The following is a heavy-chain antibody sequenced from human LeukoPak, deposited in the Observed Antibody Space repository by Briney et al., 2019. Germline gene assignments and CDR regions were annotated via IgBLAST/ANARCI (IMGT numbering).Heavy chain of an antibody. J-gene: IGHJ6*02. Sequence: PGGSLRLSCAASGFTVSSNYMSWVRQAPGKGLEWVSVIYSGGSTYYADSVKGRFTISRDNSKNTLYLQMNSLRAEDTAVYYCARLRPYYYGMGVWGQGTTVTVSS. CDR3: ARLRPYYYGMGV. CDR2: IYSGGST. V-gene: IGHV3-66*01. D-gene: IGHD6-25*01. CDR1: GFTVSSNY.